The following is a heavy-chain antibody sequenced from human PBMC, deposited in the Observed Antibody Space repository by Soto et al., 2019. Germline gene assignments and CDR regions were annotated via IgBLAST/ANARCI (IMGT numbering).Heavy chain of an antibody. V-gene: IGHV3-23*01. CDR3: ANRNYYVNSGYTYPYFDF. Sequence: EVQLLESGGGLVQPWGPLILSCAASGLTFNNYDMSWVLQAPGKGLEWVSGIRYSGGSTYYADSVKRRVTISRDNSKKTRYRQMNSLKAEHTAVYYCANRNYYVNSGYTYPYFDFWGQGALVTVSS. J-gene: IGHJ4*02. CDR2: IRYSGGST. D-gene: IGHD3-22*01. CDR1: GLTFNNYD.